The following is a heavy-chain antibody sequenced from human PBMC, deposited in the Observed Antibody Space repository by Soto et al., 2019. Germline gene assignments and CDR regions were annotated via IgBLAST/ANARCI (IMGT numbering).Heavy chain of an antibody. D-gene: IGHD3-9*01. CDR2: IIPIFGTA. J-gene: IGHJ6*02. CDR1: GGTFSSYA. Sequence: SVKVSCKASGGTFSSYAISWVRQAPGQGLEWMGGIIPIFGTANYAQKFQGRVTITADKSTSTAYMELSSLRSEDTAVYYCARGVLDIFTGYYDYYYYYGMDVWGQGTTVTVSS. CDR3: ARGVLDIFTGYYDYYYYYGMDV. V-gene: IGHV1-69*06.